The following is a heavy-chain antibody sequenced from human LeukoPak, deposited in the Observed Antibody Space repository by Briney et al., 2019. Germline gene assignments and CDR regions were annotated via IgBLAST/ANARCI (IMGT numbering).Heavy chain of an antibody. CDR1: GFTFSSYE. D-gene: IGHD3-10*01. CDR3: ARAKGSGSSLHAFDI. J-gene: IGHJ3*02. V-gene: IGHV3-48*03. CDR2: ISSSGSTI. Sequence: GGSLRLSCAASGFTFSSYEMNWVRQARAKGLEGGSYISSSGSTIYYADSVKGRFTISRDNAKNSLYLQMNSLRAEDTAVYYCARAKGSGSSLHAFDIWGQGTMVTVSS.